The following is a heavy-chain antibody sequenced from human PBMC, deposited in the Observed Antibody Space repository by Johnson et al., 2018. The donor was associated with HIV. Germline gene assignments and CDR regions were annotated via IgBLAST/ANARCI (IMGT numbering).Heavy chain of an antibody. D-gene: IGHD6-19*01. CDR2: IYSGGST. Sequence: VQLVESGGGLVQPGGSLRLSCAASGFTFSSYAMSWVRQAPGKGLEWVSVIYSGGSTYYADSVKGRFNISRDISKNTLYLEMYSLRADDTAVYYCARGLIAVAGFDAFDIWGQGTMVTVSS. V-gene: IGHV3-66*01. CDR3: ARGLIAVAGFDAFDI. CDR1: GFTFSSYA. J-gene: IGHJ3*02.